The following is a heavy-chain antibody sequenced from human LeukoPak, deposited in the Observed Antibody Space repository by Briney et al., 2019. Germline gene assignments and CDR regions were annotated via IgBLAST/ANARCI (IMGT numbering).Heavy chain of an antibody. J-gene: IGHJ4*02. Sequence: GGSLRLSCAASGFTFDDYTMHWVRQAPGKGLEWVSLISWDGGSTYYADSVKGRFTISRDNSKNSLYLQMNSLRTEDTALYYCAKGGYGSGSYPHDYWGQGTLVTVSS. D-gene: IGHD3-10*01. V-gene: IGHV3-43*01. CDR3: AKGGYGSGSYPHDY. CDR1: GFTFDDYT. CDR2: ISWDGGST.